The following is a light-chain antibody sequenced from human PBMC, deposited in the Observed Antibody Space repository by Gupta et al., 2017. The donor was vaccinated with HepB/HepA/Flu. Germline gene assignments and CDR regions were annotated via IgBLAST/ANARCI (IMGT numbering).Light chain of an antibody. CDR2: EDS. CDR1: KLGNKY. J-gene: IGLJ2*01. V-gene: IGLV3-1*01. Sequence: SYELIQPPSVSVSTGQTASITCSGGKLGNKYASWYQQKPGQSPALVIYEDSKRPSGVPERFSGSNSGNTATLTISGTQAMDEADYFCQAWDNNNVIFGGGTKLTVL. CDR3: QAWDNNNVI.